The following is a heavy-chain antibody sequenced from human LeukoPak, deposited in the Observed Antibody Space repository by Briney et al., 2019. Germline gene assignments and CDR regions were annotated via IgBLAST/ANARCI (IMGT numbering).Heavy chain of an antibody. CDR3: GRVQKTQTGGTPDY. CDR1: GFTFSDYY. J-gene: IGHJ4*02. CDR2: ISSSGSTI. Sequence: GGSLRLSCAASGFTFSDYYMSWIRQAPGKGLEWVSYISSSGSTIYYADSVKGRFTISRDNAKNSLYLQVNSLRDDDTAVYYCGRVQKTQTGGTPDYWGQGTLVTVSS. V-gene: IGHV3-11*04. D-gene: IGHD1-14*01.